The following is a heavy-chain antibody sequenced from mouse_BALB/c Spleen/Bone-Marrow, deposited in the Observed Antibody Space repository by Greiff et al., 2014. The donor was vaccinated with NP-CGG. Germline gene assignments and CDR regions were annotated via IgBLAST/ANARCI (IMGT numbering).Heavy chain of an antibody. Sequence: SGAELVRPGTSVKVSCKASGYAFTNYLIEWVKQRPGQGLEWIGVINPGSGGTNYNEKFKGKATLTADKSSSTDYMQLSSLTSDDSAVYFCARRDGNYAWFAYWGQGTLVTVSA. CDR1: GYAFTNYL. CDR3: ARRDGNYAWFAY. V-gene: IGHV1-54*03. D-gene: IGHD2-1*01. CDR2: INPGSGGT. J-gene: IGHJ3*01.